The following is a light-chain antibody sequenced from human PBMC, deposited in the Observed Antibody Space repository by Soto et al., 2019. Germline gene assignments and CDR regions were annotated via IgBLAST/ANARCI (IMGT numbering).Light chain of an antibody. CDR3: QQYNTYLT. CDR1: QTISSW. Sequence: DIQMTQSPSTLSASVGARVTITCRASQTISSWLAWYQQKPGKAPKLLIYKASTLKSGVPSRFSGSGSGTEFTLTISSLQPDDFATYYCQQYNTYLTFGQGTKVDIK. J-gene: IGKJ1*01. V-gene: IGKV1-5*03. CDR2: KAS.